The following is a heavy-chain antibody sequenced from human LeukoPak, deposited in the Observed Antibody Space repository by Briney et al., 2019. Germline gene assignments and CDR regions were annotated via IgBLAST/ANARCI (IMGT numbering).Heavy chain of an antibody. D-gene: IGHD2-15*01. J-gene: IGHJ4*02. CDR2: IKQDGREI. Sequence: GGSLRLSCVVSGFTFSDYWMIWVRQAPGKELEWVASIKQDGREIYYVDSVKGRFTVSRDNTKNTLFLQMNSLRADDTAVYYCAKSTRWSSEYWGQGTLVTVSS. V-gene: IGHV3-7*01. CDR1: GFTFSDYW. CDR3: AKSTRWSSEY.